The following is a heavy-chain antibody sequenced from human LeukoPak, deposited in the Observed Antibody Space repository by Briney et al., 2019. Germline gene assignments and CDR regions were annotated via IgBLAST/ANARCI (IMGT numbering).Heavy chain of an antibody. V-gene: IGHV3-30-3*01. Sequence: QPGRSLRLSCAASGFTFSSYAMHWVRQAPGKGLEWVAVISYDGSNKYYADSVKGRFTISRDNSKNTLYLQMNSLRAEDTAVYYCAREQYYDFWSGYPYYYYGMDVWGQGTTVTVSS. CDR2: ISYDGSNK. J-gene: IGHJ6*02. CDR3: AREQYYDFWSGYPYYYYGMDV. D-gene: IGHD3-3*01. CDR1: GFTFSSYA.